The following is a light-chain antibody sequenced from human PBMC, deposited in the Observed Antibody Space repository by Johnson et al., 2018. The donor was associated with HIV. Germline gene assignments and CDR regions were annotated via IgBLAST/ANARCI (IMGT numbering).Light chain of an antibody. CDR1: SSNIGNIY. V-gene: IGLV1-51*01. CDR3: GTGISSLLPLYV. J-gene: IGLJ1*01. Sequence: QSVLTQPPSVSAAPGQKVTISCSGSSSNIGNIYVSWYQHLPGTAPKLLIYDNNKRPSGIPDRFSGSKSGTSATLSITGLQTGDEADYYCGTGISSLLPLYVSEPGPKATVV. CDR2: DNN.